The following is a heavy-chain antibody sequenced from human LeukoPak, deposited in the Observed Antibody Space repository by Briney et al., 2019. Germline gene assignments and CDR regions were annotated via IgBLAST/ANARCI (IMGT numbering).Heavy chain of an antibody. Sequence: SVKVSCKASGGTFISYAISWVRQAPGQGLEGRGGIFAIFGTANYAQKFPGRVTITTDESTSTAYMELSSLRSEDTAVHYCARGPYDVLMVYAFDYWGQGTLVTVSS. V-gene: IGHV1-69*05. CDR1: GGTFISYA. CDR3: ARGPYDVLMVYAFDY. D-gene: IGHD2-8*01. CDR2: IFAIFGTA. J-gene: IGHJ4*02.